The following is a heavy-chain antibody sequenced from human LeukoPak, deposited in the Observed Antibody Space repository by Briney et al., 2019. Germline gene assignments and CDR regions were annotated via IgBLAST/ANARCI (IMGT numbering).Heavy chain of an antibody. CDR2: INTNTGNP. Sequence: GASVKVSCKASGYTFTSYAMNWVRQAPGQELEWMGWINTNTGNPTYAQGFTGRFVFSLDTSVSTAYLQTSSLKAKDTAVYYCARDPYYDFWSGYSSYYFDYWGQGTLVTVSS. CDR1: GYTFTSYA. J-gene: IGHJ4*02. D-gene: IGHD3-3*01. CDR3: ARDPYYDFWSGYSSYYFDY. V-gene: IGHV7-4-1*02.